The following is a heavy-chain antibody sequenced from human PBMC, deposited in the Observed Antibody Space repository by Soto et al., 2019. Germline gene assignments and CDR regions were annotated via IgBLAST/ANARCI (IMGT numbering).Heavy chain of an antibody. Sequence: ASVKVSCEACGDSFTSYAFSWVRQAPGQGLEWMGWISTNTGDTIYVQKFQGRVTMTTDRSTSTAYMELRSLRSDDTAIYYCARERAASMGMGGNDYWGQGTQVTVSS. J-gene: IGHJ4*02. CDR2: ISTNTGDT. D-gene: IGHD3-10*01. CDR3: ARERAASMGMGGNDY. V-gene: IGHV1-18*01. CDR1: GDSFTSYA.